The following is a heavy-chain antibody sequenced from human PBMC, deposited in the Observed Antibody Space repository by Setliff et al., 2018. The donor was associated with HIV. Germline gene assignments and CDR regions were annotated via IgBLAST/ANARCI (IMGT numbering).Heavy chain of an antibody. D-gene: IGHD1-26*01. CDR2: VYHGGSA. Sequence: SETLSLTCAVSGYSISSSYYWGWIRQPPGKGLEWIASVYHGGSAYYNPSLKSRVTTSVDTSKYQFSLRLSSVTAADTAVYYCARQGIVGVGRAFDIWGQGTKVTVSS. J-gene: IGHJ3*02. CDR3: ARQGIVGVGRAFDI. CDR1: GYSISSSYY. V-gene: IGHV4-38-2*01.